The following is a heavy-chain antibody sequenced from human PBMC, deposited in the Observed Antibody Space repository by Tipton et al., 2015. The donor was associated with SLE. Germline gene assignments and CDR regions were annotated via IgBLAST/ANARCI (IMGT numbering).Heavy chain of an antibody. CDR2: IYSSGST. Sequence: TLSLTCSVSGGSINTDTDYWNWIRQSPGRGLEWIGSIYSSGSTYYNPSLKSRVSISTDTSKNQVSLKLISVTAADTAIYYCARDPYDSWSYYQATFDYWGQGALVTVSP. J-gene: IGHJ4*02. CDR1: GGSINTDTDY. D-gene: IGHD3-3*01. V-gene: IGHV4-39*07. CDR3: ARDPYDSWSYYQATFDY.